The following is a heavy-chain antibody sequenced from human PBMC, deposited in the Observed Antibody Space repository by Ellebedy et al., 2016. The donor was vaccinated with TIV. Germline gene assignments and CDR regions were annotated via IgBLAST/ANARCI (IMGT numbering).Heavy chain of an antibody. CDR3: AKGNVEVATLLSDH. V-gene: IGHV3-23*01. J-gene: IGHJ4*02. CDR2: ISGSGGTT. CDR1: GFTFSSFA. D-gene: IGHD5-24*01. Sequence: GGSLRLSXEVSGFTFSSFAMSWVRQAPGKGLEWVSSISGSGGTTYYPDSVRGRFTISRDNSKNTLFLQMNSLTAGDTAVYFCAKGNVEVATLLSDHWGQGTLVTVSS.